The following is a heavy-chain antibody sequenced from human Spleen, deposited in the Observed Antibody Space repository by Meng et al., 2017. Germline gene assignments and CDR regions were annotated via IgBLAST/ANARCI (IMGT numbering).Heavy chain of an antibody. J-gene: IGHJ4*01. V-gene: IGHV4-4*02. D-gene: IGHD3-10*01. Sequence: QVQLQESGPGLVKPSGTLSLTCAVSGGSTSSTNWWNWVRQPPGKGLEWMGSINYSGTTYYHSSLKSRVTISVDTSKMQFSLRLTSVTAADTAVYYCARRAVRGDIDYWGHGTLVTVSS. CDR2: INYSGTT. CDR3: ARRAVRGDIDY. CDR1: GGSTSSTNW.